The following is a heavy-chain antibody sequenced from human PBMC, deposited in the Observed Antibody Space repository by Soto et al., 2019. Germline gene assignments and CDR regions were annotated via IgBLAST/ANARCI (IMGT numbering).Heavy chain of an antibody. J-gene: IGHJ6*02. CDR1: GGSVNNANYF. Sequence: QVRLEESGPGLVKPSETLSLICSVSGGSVNNANYFWNWIRHHPENGLEWIGYIYYRGSTRYNPSRKTRASLSIDTSKNQFSLRLNSVTAADTAVYFCARDADYGGSRGGMDVWGRGTTVTVSS. V-gene: IGHV4-31*03. D-gene: IGHD4-17*01. CDR2: IYYRGST. CDR3: ARDADYGGSRGGMDV.